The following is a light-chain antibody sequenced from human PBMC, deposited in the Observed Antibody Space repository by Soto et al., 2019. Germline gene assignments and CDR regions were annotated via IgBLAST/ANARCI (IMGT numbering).Light chain of an antibody. CDR3: CSYAGSNTHV. CDR1: SSDVGSYNL. V-gene: IGLV2-23*02. CDR2: EVT. Sequence: QSVLTQPASVSGSPGQSITISCTGSSSDVGSYNLVSWYQQHPGKAPKLMIYEVTKRPSGFSNRFSGSKSGNTASLTISGLHAEDEADYYCCSYAGSNTHVFGTGTKVTVL. J-gene: IGLJ1*01.